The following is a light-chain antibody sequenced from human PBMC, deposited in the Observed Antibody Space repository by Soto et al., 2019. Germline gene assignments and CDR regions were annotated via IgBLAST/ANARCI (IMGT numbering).Light chain of an antibody. V-gene: IGLV2-8*01. Sequence: SALTQPPSASGSPGQSVTISCTGTKNDIGVYDFVSWYQHHPGKAPRLIIYVVVQRPSGVPDRFSVSKSGNTDSLTVSRLQAADEADYFCKSYSGSNTYVFGSGTKVTGL. CDR1: KNDIGVYDF. CDR2: VVV. J-gene: IGLJ1*01. CDR3: KSYSGSNTYV.